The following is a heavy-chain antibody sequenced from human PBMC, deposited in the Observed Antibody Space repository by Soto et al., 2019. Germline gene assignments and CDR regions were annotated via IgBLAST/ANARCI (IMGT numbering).Heavy chain of an antibody. V-gene: IGHV3-53*01. CDR1: GFTVSSNY. CDR3: ARDQLKFVGATHYYYYGMDV. Sequence: PGGSLRLSCAASGFTVSSNYMSWVRQAPGKGLERVSVIYSGGSTYYADSVKGRFTISRDNSKNTLYLQMNSLRAEDTAVYYCARDQLKFVGATHYYYYGMDVWGQGTTVTVSS. CDR2: IYSGGST. J-gene: IGHJ6*02. D-gene: IGHD1-26*01.